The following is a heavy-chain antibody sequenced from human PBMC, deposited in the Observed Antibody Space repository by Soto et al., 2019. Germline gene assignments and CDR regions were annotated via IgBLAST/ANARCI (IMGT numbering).Heavy chain of an antibody. Sequence: SETLSLTCAAYGGSFSGYFWSGIRQPPGKGLEWIGEINHSGSTNYNPSLKSRVTISVDTSKNQFSLKLSSVTAADTAVYYCARGRKGYYGSGSYFRWFGPWGQGTLVTVSS. D-gene: IGHD3-10*01. CDR3: ARGRKGYYGSGSYFRWFGP. CDR1: GGSFSGYF. J-gene: IGHJ5*02. CDR2: INHSGST. V-gene: IGHV4-34*01.